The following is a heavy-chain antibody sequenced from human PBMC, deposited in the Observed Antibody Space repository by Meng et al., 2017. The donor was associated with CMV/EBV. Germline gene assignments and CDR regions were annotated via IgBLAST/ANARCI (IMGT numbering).Heavy chain of an antibody. CDR1: GFTVSSNY. CDR2: IYSGGST. Sequence: GESLKISCAASGFTVSSNYISWVRQAPGKGLEWVSVIYSGGSTYYADSVKGRFTISRDNSKNTLYLQMNSLRAEDTAVYYCAKQLHCSSTSCRDYWGQGTLVTVSS. CDR3: AKQLHCSSTSCRDY. J-gene: IGHJ4*02. D-gene: IGHD2-2*01. V-gene: IGHV3-53*01.